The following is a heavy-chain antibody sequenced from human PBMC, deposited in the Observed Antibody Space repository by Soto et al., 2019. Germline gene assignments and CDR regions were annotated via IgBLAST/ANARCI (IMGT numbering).Heavy chain of an antibody. J-gene: IGHJ6*02. Sequence: SETLSLTCTVSGGSISSYYWSWIRQPPGKGLEWIGYIYYSGSTNYNPSLKSRVTISVDTSKTQFSLKLSSVTAADTAVYYCARVPIVVVRAAIGCDYYYGMDVWGQGTTVTVSS. CDR3: ARVPIVVVRAAIGCDYYYGMDV. CDR1: GGSISSYY. CDR2: IYYSGST. D-gene: IGHD2-2*02. V-gene: IGHV4-59*01.